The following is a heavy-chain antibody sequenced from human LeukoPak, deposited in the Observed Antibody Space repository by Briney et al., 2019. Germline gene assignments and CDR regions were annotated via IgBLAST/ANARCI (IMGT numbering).Heavy chain of an antibody. J-gene: IGHJ4*02. V-gene: IGHV2-5*02. D-gene: IGHD5/OR15-5a*01. Sequence: SGPTLVRPTQTLTLTCTFSGFSFSLTGGGGGWIRQPPGNALEWLALIYWVADKGYSPSLRSRLTITKATSKNQVVLTMSNMDPGDKVTYYCARRSSTAALDYWGQGALVTVSS. CDR2: IYWVADK. CDR3: ARRSSTAALDY. CDR1: GFSFSLTGGG.